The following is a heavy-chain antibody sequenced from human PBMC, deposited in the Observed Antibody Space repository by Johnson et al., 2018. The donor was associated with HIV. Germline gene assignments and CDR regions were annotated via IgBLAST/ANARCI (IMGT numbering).Heavy chain of an antibody. CDR3: ARAPYYDILTGYYPGALDI. CDR2: IQYDGNNK. Sequence: QVRLVESGGGVVQPGRSLRLSCAASGFTFSSYAMHWVRQAPGKGLEWVAFIQYDGNNKYHADSVKGRFTISRDNSKNTLFLQMNSLTADDTAIYYCARAPYYDILTGYYPGALDIWGQGTMVTVSS. CDR1: GFTFSSYA. D-gene: IGHD3-9*01. V-gene: IGHV3-30*04. J-gene: IGHJ3*02.